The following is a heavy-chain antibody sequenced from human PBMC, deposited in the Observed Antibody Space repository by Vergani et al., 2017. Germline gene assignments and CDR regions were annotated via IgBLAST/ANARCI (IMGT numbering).Heavy chain of an antibody. D-gene: IGHD2-2*01. V-gene: IGHV1-8*01. CDR3: ARVRCSSTSCSAFLSY. Sequence: QVQLVQSGAEVKKPGASVKVSCMASGYTFTSYDINWVRQATGQGLEWMGWMNPNSGNTGYAQKFQGRVTMTRNTSISTAYMELSSLRSEDTAVYYCARVRCSSTSCSAFLSYWGQGTLVTVSS. J-gene: IGHJ4*02. CDR1: GYTFTSYD. CDR2: MNPNSGNT.